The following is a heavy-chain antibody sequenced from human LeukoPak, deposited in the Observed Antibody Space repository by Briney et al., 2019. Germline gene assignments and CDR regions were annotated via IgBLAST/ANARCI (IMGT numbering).Heavy chain of an antibody. V-gene: IGHV3-33*06. J-gene: IGHJ3*02. Sequence: PGGSLRLSCAASGFTFSSYGMHWVRQAPGKGLEWVAVIWYDGSNKYYADSVKGRFTISRDNSKNTLYLQMNSLRAEDTAVYYCAKDKEYQLRNWDAFDIWGQGTMVTVSS. CDR2: IWYDGSNK. CDR1: GFTFSSYG. D-gene: IGHD2-2*01. CDR3: AKDKEYQLRNWDAFDI.